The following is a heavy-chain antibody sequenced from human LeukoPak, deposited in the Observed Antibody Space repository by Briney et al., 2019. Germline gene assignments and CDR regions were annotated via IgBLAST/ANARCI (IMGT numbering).Heavy chain of an antibody. J-gene: IGHJ4*02. Sequence: GTSVKVSCKASGFTFTSSAMQWVRQARGQRLEWIGWIVVGSGNTNYAQKFQDRVSMTRDTSTSIVYMGLSSLRSEDTAVYYCARGISITMVRGVIDYWGQGTLVTVS. CDR1: GFTFTSSA. CDR2: IVVGSGNT. D-gene: IGHD3-10*01. CDR3: ARGISITMVRGVIDY. V-gene: IGHV1-58*02.